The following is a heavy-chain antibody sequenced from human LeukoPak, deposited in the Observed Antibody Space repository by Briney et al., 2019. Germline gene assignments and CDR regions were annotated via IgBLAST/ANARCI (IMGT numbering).Heavy chain of an antibody. J-gene: IGHJ3*02. D-gene: IGHD1-1*01. CDR2: IYHSGST. CDR1: GGSISSYS. V-gene: IGHV4-30-2*01. Sequence: KTSETLSLTCTVSGGSISSYSWSWIRQPPGKGLEWIGYIYHSGSTYYNPSLKSRVTISVDRSKNQFSLKLSSVTAADTAVYYCARAPLQLYAFDIWGQGTMVTVSS. CDR3: ARAPLQLYAFDI.